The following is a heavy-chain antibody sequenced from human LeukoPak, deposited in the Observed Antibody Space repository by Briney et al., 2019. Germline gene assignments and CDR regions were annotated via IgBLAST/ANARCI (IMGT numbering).Heavy chain of an antibody. CDR3: ARGSFDGSWAIDY. CDR2: IYYSGST. J-gene: IGHJ4*02. D-gene: IGHD3-10*01. CDR1: GGSISSSSYY. Sequence: SETLSLTCTVSGGSISSSSYYWGWIRQPPGKGLEWIGSIYYSGSTYYNPSLKSRVTISVDTSKNQFSLKLSSVTAADTAVYYCARGSFDGSWAIDYWGQGTLVTVSS. V-gene: IGHV4-39*01.